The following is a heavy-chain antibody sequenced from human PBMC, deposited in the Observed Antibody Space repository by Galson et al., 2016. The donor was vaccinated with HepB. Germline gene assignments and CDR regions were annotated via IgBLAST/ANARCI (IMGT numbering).Heavy chain of an antibody. CDR3: ARLLTTVTAGRDYFDY. Sequence: SCKASGYTFTNYGITWVRQAPGQGLEWMGWISVYDGITNYAQKLQGRVTMTTDTSTSTAYMEVRNLRSDDTAVYYCARLLTTVTAGRDYFDYWGQGSLVTVSS. V-gene: IGHV1-18*04. CDR1: GYTFTNYG. D-gene: IGHD4-17*01. J-gene: IGHJ4*02. CDR2: ISVYDGIT.